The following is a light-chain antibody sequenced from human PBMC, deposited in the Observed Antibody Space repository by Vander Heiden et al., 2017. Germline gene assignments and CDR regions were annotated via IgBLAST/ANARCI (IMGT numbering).Light chain of an antibody. CDR1: SSDVGGYNY. J-gene: IGLJ2*01. CDR3: CSYAGSYTFG. V-gene: IGLV2-11*01. Sequence: QSALTQPRSVSGSPGQSVTISCTGTSSDVGGYNYVSWYQQHPGKAPKRMIYDVSKRPSGVPDRFSGSKSGNTASLTISGRQAEDEADYYCCSYAGSYTFGFGGGTKLTGL. CDR2: DVS.